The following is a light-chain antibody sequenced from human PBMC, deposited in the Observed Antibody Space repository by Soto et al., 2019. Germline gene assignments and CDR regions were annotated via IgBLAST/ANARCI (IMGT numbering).Light chain of an antibody. J-gene: IGKJ1*01. CDR1: QRINSAY. V-gene: IGKV3-20*01. CDR2: GAS. CDR3: QQYGSSVWA. Sequence: ETGLTQSPGTLSLSPGERATLSCRASQRINSAYLAWYQQKPGQAPRLLIYGASSRATGIPDRFSGSGSGTDFALTISRLEPEDSAVYYCQQYGSSVWAFGQRTKVDIK.